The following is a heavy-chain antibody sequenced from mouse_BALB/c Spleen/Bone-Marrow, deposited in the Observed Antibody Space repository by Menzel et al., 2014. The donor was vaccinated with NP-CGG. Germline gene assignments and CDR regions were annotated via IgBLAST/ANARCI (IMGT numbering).Heavy chain of an antibody. Sequence: EVKLVESGPSLVKPSQTLSLTCSVTGDSITNGYWNWIRKFPGNKLEYMGYINYSGSTYYNPSLKSRISITRGTSKNQFFLQLNSVTTEDTATYYCVRSGYYGSYPASYWGQGTLVTVSA. CDR2: INYSGST. CDR1: GDSITNGY. CDR3: VRSGYYGSYPASY. J-gene: IGHJ3*01. D-gene: IGHD2-1*01. V-gene: IGHV3-8*02.